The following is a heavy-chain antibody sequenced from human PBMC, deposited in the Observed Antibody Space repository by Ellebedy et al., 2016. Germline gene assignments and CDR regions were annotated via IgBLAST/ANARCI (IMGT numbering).Heavy chain of an antibody. J-gene: IGHJ4*02. V-gene: IGHV3-23*01. Sequence: GGSLRLSCAASGFTFSSYDMNWVRQAPGKGLEWVSVISGNGDSTYYADSVKGRFTISRANSKNTLYLQMNSLRAEDTAVYYCAKRPTIPWRSTFYFDYWGQGTLVTVSS. CDR2: ISGNGDST. D-gene: IGHD2-2*02. CDR1: GFTFSSYD. CDR3: AKRPTIPWRSTFYFDY.